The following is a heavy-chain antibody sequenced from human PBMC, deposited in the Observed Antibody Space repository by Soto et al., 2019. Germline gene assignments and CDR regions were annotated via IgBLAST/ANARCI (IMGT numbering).Heavy chain of an antibody. CDR1: GGSISSSSYY. D-gene: IGHD2-2*01. V-gene: IGHV4-39*01. Sequence: PSETLSLTCTVSGGSISSSSYYWGWIRQPPGKGLEWIGSIYYSGSTYYNPSLKSRVTISVDTSKNQFSLKLSSVTAADTAVYYCARHVPHATYCSSTSCYSLDYWGQGTLVTVSS. CDR2: IYYSGST. CDR3: ARHVPHATYCSSTSCYSLDY. J-gene: IGHJ4*02.